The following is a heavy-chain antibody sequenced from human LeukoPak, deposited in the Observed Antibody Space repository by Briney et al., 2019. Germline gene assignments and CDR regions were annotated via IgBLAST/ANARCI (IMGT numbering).Heavy chain of an antibody. CDR3: ARDWYSSSWLFDY. CDR1: GYTFTGYY. CDR2: INPNSGGT. J-gene: IGHJ4*02. V-gene: IGHV1-2*02. D-gene: IGHD6-13*01. Sequence: ASVKVSCKASGYTFTGYYMHWVRQAPGQGLEWMGWINPNSGGTNYAQKFQGRVTMTRDTSISTAYMELSRLRSDDTAVYYCARDWYSSSWLFDYWGQGTLVTVSS.